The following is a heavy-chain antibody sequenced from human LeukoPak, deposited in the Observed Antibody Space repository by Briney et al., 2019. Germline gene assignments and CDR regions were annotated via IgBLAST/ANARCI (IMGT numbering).Heavy chain of an antibody. Sequence: ASVKVSCKASGYTFTSYYMHWVRQAPGHGLEWMGIINPSGGSTSYAQKFQGRVTMTRDTSTSTVYMELSSLRSEDTAVYYCAREGTHCGGDCPFDYWGQGTLVTVSS. D-gene: IGHD2-21*02. CDR1: GYTFTSYY. V-gene: IGHV1-46*01. CDR2: INPSGGST. CDR3: AREGTHCGGDCPFDY. J-gene: IGHJ4*02.